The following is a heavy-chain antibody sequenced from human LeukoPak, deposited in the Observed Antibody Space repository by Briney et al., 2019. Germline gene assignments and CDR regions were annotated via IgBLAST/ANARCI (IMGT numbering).Heavy chain of an antibody. D-gene: IGHD2-2*01. V-gene: IGHV4-4*07. CDR1: GGSISSYY. J-gene: IGHJ6*03. Sequence: SETLSLTCTVSGGSISSYYWSWIRQPAGKGLEWIGRIYTSGSTNYNPSLKSRVTMSVDTSKNQFSLKLSSVTAADTAVYYCARDSEGLVVVPAATYYYYYMDVWGKGTTVTVSS. CDR2: IYTSGST. CDR3: ARDSEGLVVVPAATYYYYYMDV.